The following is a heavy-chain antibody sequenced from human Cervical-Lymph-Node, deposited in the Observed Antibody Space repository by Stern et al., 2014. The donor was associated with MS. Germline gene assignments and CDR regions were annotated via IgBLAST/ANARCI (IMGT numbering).Heavy chain of an antibody. CDR3: ARSPFSNQMLFDYLDY. CDR1: RFIFTNYT. J-gene: IGHJ4*02. Sequence: VQLVESGGDVAQPGRSLRLSCVASRFIFTNYTMHWVRQAPGKGLEWGAVISYDGNNQFYTDSVKGRFTISRDNSKNTLYLQMNSLRVEDMAVYYCARSPFSNQMLFDYLDYWGQGTLVTVSS. V-gene: IGHV3-30-3*01. D-gene: IGHD2-2*01. CDR2: ISYDGNNQ.